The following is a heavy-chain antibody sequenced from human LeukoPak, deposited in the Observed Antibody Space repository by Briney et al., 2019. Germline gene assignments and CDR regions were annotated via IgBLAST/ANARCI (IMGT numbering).Heavy chain of an antibody. J-gene: IGHJ4*02. D-gene: IGHD6-13*01. CDR1: GLTFDDYA. Sequence: PGGSLRLSCAASGLTFDDYAMHWVRQAPGKGLEWVSGISWNSGNIAYADSVQGRFTVSRDNAKNSLYLQMNSLRAEDTALYYCAKDPSSTWYNYYFDYWGQGTLVTVSS. CDR2: ISWNSGNI. CDR3: AKDPSSTWYNYYFDY. V-gene: IGHV3-9*01.